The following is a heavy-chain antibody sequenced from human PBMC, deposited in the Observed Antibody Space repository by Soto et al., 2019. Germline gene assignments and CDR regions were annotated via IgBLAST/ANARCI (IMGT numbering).Heavy chain of an antibody. Sequence: PSETLSLTCTVSGVSIGHSYWSWIRQSPGKGLEWIGYIYYSGSSNYNPSLKSRVSISVDTSKSQFSLKLSSVTAAGTAVYYCARHSSSWPIFDYWGQGTLVTVSS. CDR2: IYYSGSS. CDR3: ARHSSSWPIFDY. CDR1: GVSIGHSY. J-gene: IGHJ4*02. D-gene: IGHD6-13*01. V-gene: IGHV4-59*08.